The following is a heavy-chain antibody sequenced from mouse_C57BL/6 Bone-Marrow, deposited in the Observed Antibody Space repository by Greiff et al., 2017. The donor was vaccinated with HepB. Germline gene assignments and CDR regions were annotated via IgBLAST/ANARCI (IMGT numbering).Heavy chain of an antibody. CDR2: IYPRSGNT. D-gene: IGHD1-1*01. V-gene: IGHV1-81*01. CDR1: GYTFTSYG. CDR3: ARKTITTVVEDYYAMDY. Sequence: VKLLESGAELARPGASVKLSCKASGYTFTSYGISWVKQRTGQGLEWIGAIYPRSGNTYYNEKFKGKATLTADKSSSTAYMEHRSLTSEDSAVYFCARKTITTVVEDYYAMDYWGQGTSVTVSS. J-gene: IGHJ4*01.